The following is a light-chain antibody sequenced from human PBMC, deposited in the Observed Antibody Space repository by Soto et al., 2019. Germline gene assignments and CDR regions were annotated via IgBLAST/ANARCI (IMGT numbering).Light chain of an antibody. CDR2: DVS. J-gene: IGLJ2*01. CDR1: SSDVGAYNY. Sequence: QSALTQPASVSGSPGQSITLSCTGTSSDVGAYNYVSWYQQHPGKVPKVILYDVSDRPSGVSSRFSGSKSGNTASLTISGLQAEDEADYYCSSYTTTRTLVFGGGTKLTVL. V-gene: IGLV2-14*03. CDR3: SSYTTTRTLV.